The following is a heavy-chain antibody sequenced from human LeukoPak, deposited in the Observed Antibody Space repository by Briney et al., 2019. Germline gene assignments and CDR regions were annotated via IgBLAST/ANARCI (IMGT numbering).Heavy chain of an antibody. J-gene: IGHJ4*02. CDR1: GFTFSSYA. Sequence: PGGSLRLSCAASGFTFSSYAMSWVRQAPGNGLEWVSAISGSGGSTYYADSVKGRFTISRDNSKNTLYLQMNSLRAEDTAVYYCSKSPIRGVVTNWGQGTLVTVSS. V-gene: IGHV3-23*01. CDR2: ISGSGGST. D-gene: IGHD2-15*01. CDR3: SKSPIRGVVTN.